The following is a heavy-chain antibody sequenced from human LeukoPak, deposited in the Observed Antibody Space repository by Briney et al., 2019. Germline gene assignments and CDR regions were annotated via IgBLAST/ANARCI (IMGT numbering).Heavy chain of an antibody. CDR1: GGTFSSYA. D-gene: IGHD2-2*01. J-gene: IGHJ6*02. CDR3: ARDNCSSTSCALSPYYYYGMDV. Sequence: ASVKVSCKASGGTFSSYAISWVRQAPGQGLEWMGWINPNSGGTNYAQKFQGRVTMTRDTSISTAYMELSRLRSDDTAVYYCARDNCSSTSCALSPYYYYGMDVWGQGTTVTVSS. CDR2: INPNSGGT. V-gene: IGHV1-2*02.